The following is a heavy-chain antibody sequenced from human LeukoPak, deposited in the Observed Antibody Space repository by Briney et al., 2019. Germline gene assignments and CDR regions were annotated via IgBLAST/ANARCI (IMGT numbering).Heavy chain of an antibody. CDR2: INPSGGST. V-gene: IGHV1-46*01. D-gene: IGHD3-22*01. CDR3: ARVNYYDSSGYYASNDAFDI. J-gene: IGHJ3*02. CDR1: GYTFTSYY. Sequence: ASVKVSCKASGYTFTSYYMHWVRQAPGQGLEWMGIINPSGGSTSYAQKFQGRVTMTRDMSTSTVYMELSSLRSEDTAVYYCARVNYYDSSGYYASNDAFDIWGQGTMVTVSS.